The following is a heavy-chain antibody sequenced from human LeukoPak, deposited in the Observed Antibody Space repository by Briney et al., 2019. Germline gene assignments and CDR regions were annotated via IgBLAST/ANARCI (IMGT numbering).Heavy chain of an antibody. CDR3: AGRDCTSGLCQFDY. CDR2: ISTIGDFI. V-gene: IGHV3-21*01. D-gene: IGHD2-8*01. Sequence: PRGSLTLSCLACRFTFTTYRIDRVHLPPGKGLDWVPYISTIGDFIHYADTVKGRFTISRDHAKNSLYLQMNSLRAEDTAIYYSAGRDCTSGLCQFDYWGQGNLVTVSP. CDR1: RFTFTTYR. J-gene: IGHJ4*02.